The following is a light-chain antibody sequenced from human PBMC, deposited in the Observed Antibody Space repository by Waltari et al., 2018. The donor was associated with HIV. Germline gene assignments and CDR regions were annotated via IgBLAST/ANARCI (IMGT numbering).Light chain of an antibody. CDR3: QSYDRSLSASVV. J-gene: IGLJ2*01. V-gene: IGLV1-40*01. Sequence: QSVLTQPPSVSGAPGQRVTISCTGGSSNTGADYDVPWYQQIPGTAPKLLISGNKNRPSGVPDRFSASKSGTSASLAITGLQAEDEADYFCQSYDRSLSASVVFGGGTKLTVL. CDR2: GNK. CDR1: SSNTGADYD.